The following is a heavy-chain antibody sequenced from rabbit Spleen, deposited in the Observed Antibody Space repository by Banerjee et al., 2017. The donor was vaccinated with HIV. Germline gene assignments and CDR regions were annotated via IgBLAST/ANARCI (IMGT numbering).Heavy chain of an antibody. CDR1: GFSFSSNW. J-gene: IGHJ2*01. CDR3: ARNYVNVFDP. CDR2: IDTRDGDT. D-gene: IGHD1-1*01. Sequence: LEESGGGLVKPGGTLTLTCKASGFSFSSNWICWARQAPGKGLEWIACIDTRDGDTDYANWPKGRFTISKASSTTVTLQMTSLTAADTATYFCARNYVNVFDPWGQGTLVTVS. V-gene: IGHV1S45*01.